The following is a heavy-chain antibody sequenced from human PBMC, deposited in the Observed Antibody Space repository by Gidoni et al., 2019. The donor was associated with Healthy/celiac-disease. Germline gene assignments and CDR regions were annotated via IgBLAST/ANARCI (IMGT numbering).Heavy chain of an antibody. CDR2: ISGSGGST. J-gene: IGHJ4*02. CDR1: GFPFSSYA. D-gene: IGHD3-22*01. Sequence: EVQLLESGGGLVQPGGSLRLSCAASGFPFSSYAMSWVCQEPGKGLEWVSAISGSGGSTYYADSVKGRFTISRDNSKNTLYLQMNSLRAEDTAVYYGAKCPNYYDSSGFDYWGQGTLVTVSS. V-gene: IGHV3-23*01. CDR3: AKCPNYYDSSGFDY.